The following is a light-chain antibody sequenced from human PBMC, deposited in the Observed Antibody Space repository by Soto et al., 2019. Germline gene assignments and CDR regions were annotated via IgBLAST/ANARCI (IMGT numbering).Light chain of an antibody. CDR3: QQYGISPRT. J-gene: IGKJ1*01. V-gene: IGKV3-20*01. Sequence: EIVLTQSPGTLSLSPGERATLSCRASQSVSSSDLAWYQQKRGQAPRLLIYGASSRATGIPDRFSGSGSGTEFTLTIDRLEPEDFAVYYCQQYGISPRTFGQGTKVEIK. CDR1: QSVSSSD. CDR2: GAS.